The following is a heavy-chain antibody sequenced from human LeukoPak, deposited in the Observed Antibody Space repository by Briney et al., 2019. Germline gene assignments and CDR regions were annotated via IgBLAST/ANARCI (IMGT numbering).Heavy chain of an antibody. J-gene: IGHJ4*02. CDR3: ARDRQWLLDY. V-gene: IGHV4-61*02. Sequence: PSETLSLTCIVSGDSISSGTYYWNWIRQPAGKGLEWIGRIYTSGSTNYNPSLRSRVTISVDTSENQISLKLTSVTAADTAVYYCARDRQWLLDYWGQGTLVTVSS. CDR1: GDSISSGTYY. D-gene: IGHD6-19*01. CDR2: IYTSGST.